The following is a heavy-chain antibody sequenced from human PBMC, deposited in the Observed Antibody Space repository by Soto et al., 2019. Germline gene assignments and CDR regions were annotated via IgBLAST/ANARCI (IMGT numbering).Heavy chain of an antibody. D-gene: IGHD5-12*01. CDR2: ISYDGSNK. CDR3: ARDPTVISGYDYPYYYYGMDV. J-gene: IGHJ6*02. CDR1: GFTFSSYA. Sequence: QVPLVESGGGVVQPGRSLRLSCAASGFTFSSYAMHWVRQAPGKGLEWVAVISYDGSNKYYADSVKGRFTISRDNSKNTLYLQMNSLRAEDTAVYYCARDPTVISGYDYPYYYYGMDVWGQGTTVTVSS. V-gene: IGHV3-30-3*01.